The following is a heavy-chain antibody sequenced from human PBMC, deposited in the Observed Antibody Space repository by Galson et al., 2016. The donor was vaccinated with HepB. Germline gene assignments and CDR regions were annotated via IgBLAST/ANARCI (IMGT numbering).Heavy chain of an antibody. CDR2: IEQHGSEK. D-gene: IGHD3-10*02. V-gene: IGHV3-7*04. CDR1: GFTLSSYR. Sequence: SLRLSCAASGFTLSSYRMSWVRQAPGTGLEWVANIEQHGSEKNYVDSVRGRFTISRDNAKNSVYLQMSSLRDEDTAVYYCARDDIVTDFDVREFITDVEQASHHYGMDVWGQGTTVTVSS. J-gene: IGHJ6*02. CDR3: ARDDIVTDFDVREFITDVEQASHHYGMDV.